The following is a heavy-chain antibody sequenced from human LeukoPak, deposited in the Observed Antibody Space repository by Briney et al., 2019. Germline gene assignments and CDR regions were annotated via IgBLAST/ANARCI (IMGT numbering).Heavy chain of an antibody. J-gene: IGHJ4*02. CDR1: GFTFSDYY. CDR2: ISSSGSTI. CDR3: ARGFQYSSSWYSGVG. D-gene: IGHD6-13*01. V-gene: IGHV3-11*01. Sequence: GSLRLSCAASGFTFSDYYMSWIRQAPGKGLEWVSYISSSGSTIYYADSVKGRFTISRDNAKNSLYLQMNSLRAEDTAVYYCARGFQYSSSWYSGVGWGQGTLVTVSS.